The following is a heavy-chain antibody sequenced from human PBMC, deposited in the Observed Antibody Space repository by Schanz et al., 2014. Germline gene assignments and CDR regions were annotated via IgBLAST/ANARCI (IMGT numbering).Heavy chain of an antibody. J-gene: IGHJ6*03. V-gene: IGHV3-72*01. CDR3: TTVERITIFEVVPYYYYYMDV. CDR2: SKNKAARYTT. CDR1: GFTFSDHY. D-gene: IGHD3-3*01. Sequence: EVQLVESGGGLVQPGGSLRLSCAASGFTFSDHYMEWVRQAPGKGLEWVGRSKNKAARYTTEYAASVRGRFTISRDDSKNSLYLQMTSLKTEETAVYYCTTVERITIFEVVPYYYYYMDVWGRGTAVAVSS.